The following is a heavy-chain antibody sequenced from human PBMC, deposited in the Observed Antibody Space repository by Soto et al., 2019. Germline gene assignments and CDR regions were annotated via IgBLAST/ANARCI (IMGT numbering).Heavy chain of an antibody. CDR1: GVILTSNS. J-gene: IGHJ4*02. V-gene: IGHV3-21*01. Sequence: GGSLRLYCSASGVILTSNSMNWVRQVPGKGLQWLSSISSSGTFKSYGDSVKGRFTISRDNAKNSLFLQMNNLRGEDTGLYYCARDPPHGGTSSWDADSWGQGTLVTVSS. D-gene: IGHD2-15*01. CDR2: ISSSGTFK. CDR3: ARDPPHGGTSSWDADS.